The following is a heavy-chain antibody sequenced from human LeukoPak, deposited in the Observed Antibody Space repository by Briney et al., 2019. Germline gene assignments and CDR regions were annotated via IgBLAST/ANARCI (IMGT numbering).Heavy chain of an antibody. Sequence: ASVKVSCKASGYTFTSYYMHWVRQAPGRGLEWMGIINPSGDFTSYAQKFQGRVTMTEDTSTSTVYMELSSLRSGDTAVFYCARDAMTSVTTSPYYFDYWGQGTLVTVSS. V-gene: IGHV1-46*01. D-gene: IGHD4-17*01. CDR1: GYTFTSYY. J-gene: IGHJ4*02. CDR3: ARDAMTSVTTSPYYFDY. CDR2: INPSGDFT.